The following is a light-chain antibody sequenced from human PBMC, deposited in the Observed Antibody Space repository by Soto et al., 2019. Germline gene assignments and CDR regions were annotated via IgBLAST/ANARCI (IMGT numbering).Light chain of an antibody. CDR3: SSYAGSTYV. V-gene: IGLV2-8*01. CDR1: SLDVGGYNY. Sequence: SSLTQPPSASGAPGQAVTISSTGTSLDVGGYNYVSWYQQHPGKAPKLMIYEVSKRPSGVPDRFSGSKSGNTASLTVSGLQAEDEADYYCSSYAGSTYVFGNGTKVTVL. CDR2: EVS. J-gene: IGLJ1*01.